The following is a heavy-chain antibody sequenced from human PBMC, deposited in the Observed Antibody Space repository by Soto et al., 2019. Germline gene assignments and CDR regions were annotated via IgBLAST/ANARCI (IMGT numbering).Heavy chain of an antibody. CDR2: ISWNSGSI. D-gene: IGHD3-10*01. V-gene: IGHV3-9*01. J-gene: IGHJ5*02. Sequence: EVQLMESGGGLVQPGRSLRLSCAASGFTFDDYAMHWVRQAPGKGLEWVSGISWNSGSIGYADSVKGRFTISRDNAKNSLYLQMNSLRAEDTALYYCAKDLLCFGDPRRASWFDLWGLGTLVTVSS. CDR3: AKDLLCFGDPRRASWFDL. CDR1: GFTFDDYA.